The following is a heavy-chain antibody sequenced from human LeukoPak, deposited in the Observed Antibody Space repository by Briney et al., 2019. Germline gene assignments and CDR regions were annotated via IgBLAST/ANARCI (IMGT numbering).Heavy chain of an antibody. Sequence: SETLSLTCAVYGGSFSGYYWSWIRQPPGKGLEWIGEINHSGSTNYNPSLKSRVTISVDTPKNQFSLKLSSVTAADTAVYYCARWVTMVRGVSNWFDPWGQGTLVTVSS. CDR2: INHSGST. CDR3: ARWVTMVRGVSNWFDP. J-gene: IGHJ5*02. D-gene: IGHD3-10*01. V-gene: IGHV4-34*01. CDR1: GGSFSGYY.